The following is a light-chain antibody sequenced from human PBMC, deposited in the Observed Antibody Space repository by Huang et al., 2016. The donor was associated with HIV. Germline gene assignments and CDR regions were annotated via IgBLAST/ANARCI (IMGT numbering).Light chain of an antibody. CDR2: GAS. V-gene: IGKV3-15*01. J-gene: IGKJ2*01. CDR1: QNINSN. CDR3: QQYNNWPPVT. Sequence: EVVMTQSPATLSVSPGERATLSCRASQNINSNLAWYQQKPGQPPRLLNYGASARATGIPARVSGSGSGTEFTLTISSLQSEDFAVYYCQQYNNWPPVTFGQGTKLEIK.